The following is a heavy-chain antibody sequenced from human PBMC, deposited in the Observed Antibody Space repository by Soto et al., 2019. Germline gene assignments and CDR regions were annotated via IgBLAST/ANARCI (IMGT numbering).Heavy chain of an antibody. CDR1: GYSFTSYW. J-gene: IGHJ6*02. CDR3: AGHSGYCTNGVCYNYYGMDV. Sequence: GESLKISCKGSGYSFTSYWISWVRQMPGKGLEWMGRIDPSDSYTNYSPSFQGHVTISADKSISTAYLQWSSLKASDTAMYYCAGHSGYCTNGVCYNYYGMDVWGQGTTVTVSS. V-gene: IGHV5-10-1*01. CDR2: IDPSDSYT. D-gene: IGHD2-8*01.